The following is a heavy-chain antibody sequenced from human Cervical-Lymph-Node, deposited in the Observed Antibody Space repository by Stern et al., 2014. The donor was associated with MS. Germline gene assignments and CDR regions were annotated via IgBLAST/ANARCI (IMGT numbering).Heavy chain of an antibody. J-gene: IGHJ4*02. CDR1: GYTFISYY. CDR3: ARGSTVGYFDY. D-gene: IGHD4-11*01. V-gene: IGHV1-46*01. CDR2: INPSGGST. Sequence: VQLVQSGAEVKKPGASGKVSCKASGYTFISYYMHWVRQAPGQGLEGMGIINPSGGSTSYAQKFQGRVTMTRDTSTSTVYMELSSLRSEDTAVYYCARGSTVGYFDYWGQGTLVTVSS.